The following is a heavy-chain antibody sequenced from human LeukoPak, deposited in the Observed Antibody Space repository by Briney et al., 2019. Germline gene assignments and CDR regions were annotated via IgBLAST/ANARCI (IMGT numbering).Heavy chain of an antibody. Sequence: ASVKVPCKASGYTFTSYGISWVRQAPGQGLEWMGWISAYNGNTNYAQKLQGRVTMTTDTFTSTAYMELRSLRSDDTAVYYCARVGAFLVGATNYFDYWGQGTLVTVSS. V-gene: IGHV1-18*01. CDR2: ISAYNGNT. CDR3: ARVGAFLVGATNYFDY. J-gene: IGHJ4*02. CDR1: GYTFTSYG. D-gene: IGHD1-26*01.